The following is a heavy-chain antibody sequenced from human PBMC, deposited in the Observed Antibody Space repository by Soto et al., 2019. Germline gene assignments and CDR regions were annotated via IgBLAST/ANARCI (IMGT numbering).Heavy chain of an antibody. Sequence: QVQLVQSGAEVKKPGSSVKVSCKASGGIVSTYAISWLRQAPGQGLEWMGGIIPIFGTPNYAQRFQGRVTITADDSTTTSYMELSRLKSEDTAVYYCARDRDDYGSGNYYNRIDCWGKGTLVTVSS. D-gene: IGHD3-10*01. V-gene: IGHV1-69*01. CDR2: IIPIFGTP. CDR3: ARDRDDYGSGNYYNRIDC. J-gene: IGHJ4*02. CDR1: GGIVSTYA.